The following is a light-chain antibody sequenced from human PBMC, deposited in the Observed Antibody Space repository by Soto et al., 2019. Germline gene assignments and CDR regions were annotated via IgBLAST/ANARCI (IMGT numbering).Light chain of an antibody. CDR3: QQYNSYWT. CDR1: QSISSW. V-gene: IGKV1-5*01. J-gene: IGKJ1*01. CDR2: DAS. Sequence: DIQMTQSPSTLSASVGDRVTITCRASQSISSWLAWYQQKPGKAPKLLIYDASNLESGVPSRFSGSGSGTEFTLTISSLHPDDFATYYCQQYNSYWTFGQGTKVDIK.